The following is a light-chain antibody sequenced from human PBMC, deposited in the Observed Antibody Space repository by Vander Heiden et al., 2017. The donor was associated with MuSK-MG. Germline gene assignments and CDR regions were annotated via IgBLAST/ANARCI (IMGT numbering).Light chain of an antibody. CDR3: HQYGSGTQT. J-gene: IGKJ1*01. CDR2: GAS. Sequence: IVLTQSPATLSLSPGERATLSCRASQSVSSSLAWYQQKPGQAPRLIIYGASTRATGIPDRFSGSGSGTDFTLTIRRLEPEDFAGYYCHQYGSGTQTFGQGTKVEI. CDR1: QSVSSS. V-gene: IGKV3-20*01.